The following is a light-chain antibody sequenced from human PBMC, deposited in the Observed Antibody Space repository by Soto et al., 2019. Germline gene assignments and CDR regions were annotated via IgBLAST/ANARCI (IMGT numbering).Light chain of an antibody. CDR3: QQYNNWPRP. Sequence: EIGMTQSPATLSVSPGERATLSCRASQSVSSNLAWYQQKPGQAPRLLIYGASTRATGIPARFSGSGSGTEFTLTISSLQSEDFAVYYCQQYNNWPRPFGQGSMV. V-gene: IGKV3-15*01. J-gene: IGKJ1*01. CDR2: GAS. CDR1: QSVSSN.